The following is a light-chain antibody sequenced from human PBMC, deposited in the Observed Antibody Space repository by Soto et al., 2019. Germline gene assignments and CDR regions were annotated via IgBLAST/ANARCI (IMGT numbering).Light chain of an antibody. Sequence: DIPMTQSPSTLSASVGDRVTITCRASHSISNWLAWYQQKPGKAPNLLIYKASSLESGVPSRFSGSGSGTEFTLTISSLQPDDLATYYCQQYDTFLTFGGGTKVEIK. V-gene: IGKV1-5*03. J-gene: IGKJ4*01. CDR3: QQYDTFLT. CDR2: KAS. CDR1: HSISNW.